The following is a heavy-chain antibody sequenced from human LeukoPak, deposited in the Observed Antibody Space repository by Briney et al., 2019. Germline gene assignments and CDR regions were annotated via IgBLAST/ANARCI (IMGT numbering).Heavy chain of an antibody. J-gene: IGHJ4*02. CDR2: ISYDGSNK. V-gene: IGHV3-30-3*01. CDR3: AGGGGEYTSGWYQFFDF. D-gene: IGHD6-19*01. CDR1: GFTLSTYV. Sequence: PGGSLRLSCAASGFTLSTYVLHWVRQAPGKGLQWVAVISYDGSNKYYADSVKGRFTISRDNSKNTLYLQMNSLRPEETAVYYCAGGGGEYTSGWYQFFDFWGQGTLVTVSS.